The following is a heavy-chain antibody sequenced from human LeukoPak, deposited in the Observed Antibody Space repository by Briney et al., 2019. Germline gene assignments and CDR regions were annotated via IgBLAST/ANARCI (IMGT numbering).Heavy chain of an antibody. D-gene: IGHD5-12*01. CDR1: GFTFSNYA. Sequence: GGSLRLSCAASGFTFSNYAMSWVRQAPGKGLEWISSMSGDGDYTYYADSVKGRFTISRDNSENKLYLQADSLRAEDRAVYYCGKGLNRDYSGIGDYWGQGTLVTVSS. V-gene: IGHV3-23*01. CDR3: GKGLNRDYSGIGDY. J-gene: IGHJ4*02. CDR2: MSGDGDYT.